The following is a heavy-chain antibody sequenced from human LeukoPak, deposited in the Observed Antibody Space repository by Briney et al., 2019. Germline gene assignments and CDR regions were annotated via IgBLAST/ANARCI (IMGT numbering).Heavy chain of an antibody. Sequence: GGSLRLSCAASGFTFSSYRMNWVRQAPGKGLEWVSSISSSSSYIYYADSVKGRFTISRDNAKNSLYLQMNSLRAEDTAVYYCARDRRSSGWYYFDYWGQGTLVTVSS. CDR2: ISSSSSYI. J-gene: IGHJ4*02. V-gene: IGHV3-21*01. D-gene: IGHD6-19*01. CDR1: GFTFSSYR. CDR3: ARDRRSSGWYYFDY.